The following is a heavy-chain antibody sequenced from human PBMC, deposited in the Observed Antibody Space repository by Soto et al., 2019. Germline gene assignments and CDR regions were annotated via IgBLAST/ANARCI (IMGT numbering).Heavy chain of an antibody. J-gene: IGHJ4*02. D-gene: IGHD2-8*01. CDR3: ARGSSMDC. Sequence: ASVKVSCKASGYTFTGYYIHWVRQAPGQGLEWMGRINPNSGATNYAQNFQGRVTVTRDTSISTAYMEVNSLRSDDTAVYFCARGSSMDCWGQGTLVTVSS. CDR2: INPNSGAT. CDR1: GYTFTGYY. V-gene: IGHV1-2*06.